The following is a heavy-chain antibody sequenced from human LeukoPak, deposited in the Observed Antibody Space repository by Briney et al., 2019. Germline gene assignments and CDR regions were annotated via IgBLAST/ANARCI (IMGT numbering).Heavy chain of an antibody. J-gene: IGHJ5*02. CDR3: ARDDNSGYYSGP. V-gene: IGHV1-2*06. CDR1: GYTFIDYY. D-gene: IGHD3-22*01. Sequence: ASVNVSCTASGYTFIDYYMHWVRQAPGQGLEWMGRINPSSGGTNYAQKFQGRITMTRDTSISTAYMELSRLRSDDTAVYYCARDDNSGYYSGPWGQGTLVTVSS. CDR2: INPSSGGT.